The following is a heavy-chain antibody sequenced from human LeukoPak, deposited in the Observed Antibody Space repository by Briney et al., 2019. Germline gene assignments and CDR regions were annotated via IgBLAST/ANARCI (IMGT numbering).Heavy chain of an antibody. J-gene: IGHJ1*01. CDR2: IYYSGST. V-gene: IGHV4-59*01. Sequence: SETLPLTCTVSGGSISSYYWSWIRQPPGKGLEWIGYIYYSGSTNYNPSLKSRVTISVDTSKNQFSLKLSSVTAADTAVYYCARLPVYSSGWYDFQHWGQGTLVTVSS. CDR3: ARLPVYSSGWYDFQH. CDR1: GGSISSYY. D-gene: IGHD6-19*01.